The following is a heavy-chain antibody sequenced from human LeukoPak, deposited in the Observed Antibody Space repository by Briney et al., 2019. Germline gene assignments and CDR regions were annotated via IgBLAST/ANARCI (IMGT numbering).Heavy chain of an antibody. CDR3: AKETDDVSGPLFDY. D-gene: IGHD2-15*01. V-gene: IGHV3-23*01. J-gene: IGHJ4*02. CDR1: GFTFTNYA. Sequence: GGSLRLSCAASGFTFTNYAMTWVRQAPGKGLEWVSSLRVSGGRPHYAASVKGRFTISRDNSKNTLYLQMNSLRAEDTAVYYCAKETDDVSGPLFDYWGQGTLVSVSS. CDR2: LRVSGGRP.